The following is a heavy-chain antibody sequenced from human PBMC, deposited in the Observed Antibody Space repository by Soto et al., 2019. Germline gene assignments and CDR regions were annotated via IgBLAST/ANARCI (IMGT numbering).Heavy chain of an antibody. CDR3: AVGYCSGGSCYPVDY. CDR2: IYHNGST. V-gene: IGHV4-30-2*01. D-gene: IGHD2-15*01. CDR1: GGSISSGGYS. Sequence: SETLSLTCAVSGGSISSGGYSWSWIRQPPGKGLEWIGYIYHNGSTYYNPSLKSRVTISVDRSKNQFSLRLSSVTAADTAVYYCAVGYCSGGSCYPVDYCGQGTPVTVSS. J-gene: IGHJ4*02.